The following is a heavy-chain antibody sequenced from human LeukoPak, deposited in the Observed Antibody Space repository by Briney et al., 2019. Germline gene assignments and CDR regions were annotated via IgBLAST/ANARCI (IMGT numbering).Heavy chain of an antibody. V-gene: IGHV3-30*02. Sequence: PGGSLRLSCAASGFTFSSYDMHWVRQAPGKGLEWVAFIRYDGNIKYFADFVKGRFTISRDSSKNTLYLQMDSLRPEDTALYYCAKGRYLDSSGYPIDYWGQGTLVTVSS. J-gene: IGHJ4*02. CDR2: IRYDGNIK. D-gene: IGHD3-22*01. CDR3: AKGRYLDSSGYPIDY. CDR1: GFTFSSYD.